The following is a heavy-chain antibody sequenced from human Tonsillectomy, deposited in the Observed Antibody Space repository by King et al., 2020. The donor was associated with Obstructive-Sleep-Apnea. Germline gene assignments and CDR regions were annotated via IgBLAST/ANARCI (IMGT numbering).Heavy chain of an antibody. D-gene: IGHD2-15*01. CDR1: GFTFSNYG. V-gene: IGHV3-30*02. Sequence: VQLVESGGGVVQPGESLRLSCAASGFTFSNYGMHWVRQAPGKGLEWVAFIPYDGSSEYFADSGKGRFTISRDNSKNTLSLQMNSLRAEDTAVYYCAKDLEGVDPDALDVWGQGTMVTVSS. CDR3: AKDLEGVDPDALDV. CDR2: IPYDGSSE. J-gene: IGHJ3*01.